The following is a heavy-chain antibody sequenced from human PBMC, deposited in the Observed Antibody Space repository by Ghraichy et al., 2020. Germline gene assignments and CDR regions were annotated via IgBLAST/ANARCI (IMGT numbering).Heavy chain of an antibody. J-gene: IGHJ4*02. CDR3: AHAIEDCGGDCYLILPDYFDY. CDR2: IYWNDDK. Sequence: SGPTLVKPTQTLTLTCTFSGFSLSTSGVGVGWIRQPPGKALEWLALIYWNDDKRYSPSLKSRLTITKDTSKNQVVLTMTNMDPVDTATYYCAHAIEDCGGDCYLILPDYFDYWGQGTLVTVSS. CDR1: GFSLSTSGVG. V-gene: IGHV2-5*01. D-gene: IGHD2-21*02.